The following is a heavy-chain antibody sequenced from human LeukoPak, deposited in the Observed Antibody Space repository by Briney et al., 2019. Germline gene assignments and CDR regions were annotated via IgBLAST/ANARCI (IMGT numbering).Heavy chain of an antibody. CDR2: ISSSGSTI. Sequence: PGGSLRLSCAASGFTFSSYSMNWVRQAPGKGLEWVSYISSSGSTIYYADSVKGRFTISRDNAKNSLYLQMNSLRAEDTAVYYCARDPHPYCYYYMDVWGKGTTVTVSS. J-gene: IGHJ6*03. CDR1: GFTFSSYS. V-gene: IGHV3-48*04. CDR3: ARDPHPYCYYYMDV.